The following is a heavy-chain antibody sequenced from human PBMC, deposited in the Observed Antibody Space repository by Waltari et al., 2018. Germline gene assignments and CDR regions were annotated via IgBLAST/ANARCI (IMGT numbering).Heavy chain of an antibody. J-gene: IGHJ3*02. Sequence: QSGAEVKKPGASVKVSCKASGYRFNSYAMHWVRQAPGQRLEWMGWINAANGNTKYSQKFQGRVTITRDTSASTAYMELSSLRSEDTAVYYCARDRSGIAVAGIHGFDIWGQGTMVTVSS. CDR3: ARDRSGIAVAGIHGFDI. CDR2: INAANGNT. V-gene: IGHV1-3*01. D-gene: IGHD6-19*01. CDR1: GYRFNSYA.